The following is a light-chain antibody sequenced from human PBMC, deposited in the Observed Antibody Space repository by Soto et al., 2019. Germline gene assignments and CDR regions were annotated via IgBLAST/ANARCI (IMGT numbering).Light chain of an antibody. V-gene: IGLV8-61*01. CDR1: SGSVSTSYY. CDR3: VLYMGSGIWV. Sequence: QAVVTQEPSFSVSPGRTVTLTCGLSSGSVSTSYYPSWYQQTPGQAPRTLIYNTNTRSSGVPDRFSGSILGNKAALTITGAQPDDESDYYCVLYMGSGIWVFGGGTTLTVL. CDR2: NTN. J-gene: IGLJ3*02.